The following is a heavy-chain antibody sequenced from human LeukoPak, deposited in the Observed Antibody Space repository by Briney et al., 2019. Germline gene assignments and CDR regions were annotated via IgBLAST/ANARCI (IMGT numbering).Heavy chain of an antibody. D-gene: IGHD2-2*01. J-gene: IGHJ6*03. CDR1: GFTFSSYG. V-gene: IGHV3-30*02. CDR3: AKVRPYCSSTSCFYYYYYMDV. Sequence: GGSLSLSCAASGFTFSSYGMHWVRLAPGKGLEGVAFIRHDGSNKYYAASVKGRFTISRDNSKNTLYLQMNSLRAEDTAVYYCAKVRPYCSSTSCFYYYYYMDVWGKGTTVTVSS. CDR2: IRHDGSNK.